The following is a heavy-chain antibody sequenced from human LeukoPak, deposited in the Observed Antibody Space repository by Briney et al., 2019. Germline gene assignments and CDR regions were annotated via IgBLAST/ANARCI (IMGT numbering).Heavy chain of an antibody. J-gene: IGHJ4*02. CDR3: ATPKRSGVSFDY. V-gene: IGHV3-73*01. CDR2: IRSKANSYAT. D-gene: IGHD3-10*01. Sequence: GGSLRLSCAASGFTFSGSAMHWVRQASGKGLEWVGRIRSKANSYATAYAASVKGRFTISRDDSKNTAYLQMNSLRAEDTAVYYCATPKRSGVSFDYWGQGTLVTVSS. CDR1: GFTFSGSA.